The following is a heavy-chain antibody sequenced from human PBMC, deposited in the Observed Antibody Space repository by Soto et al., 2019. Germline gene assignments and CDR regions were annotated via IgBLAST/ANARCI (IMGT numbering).Heavy chain of an antibody. CDR3: ARDKVGTYCFGMDV. D-gene: IGHD1-26*01. J-gene: IGHJ6*02. CDR1: GFIFGAYG. V-gene: IGHV3-33*01. Sequence: QVQLVESGGGVVQPGKSLRLSCAASGFIFGAYGMHWVRQAPGKGLEWVAVIWYDESNPYYADSVKGRVTISRDNSKNTLYLQMNSLTAADTGVYYCARDKVGTYCFGMDVWGQGTTVTVSS. CDR2: IWYDESNP.